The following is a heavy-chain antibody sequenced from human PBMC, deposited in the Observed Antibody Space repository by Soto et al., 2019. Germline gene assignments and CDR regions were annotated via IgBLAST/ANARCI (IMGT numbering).Heavy chain of an antibody. CDR2: ISAYNGNT. J-gene: IGHJ6*03. D-gene: IGHD3-3*01. CDR1: GDTFTSYG. Sequence: ASVKVSCKASGDTFTSYGISWVRQAPGQGLEWMGWISAYNGNTNYAQKLQGRVTMTTDTSTSTAYMELRSLRSDDTAVYYCARDHVPYYDFWSGPYYYYYMDVWGKGTTVTVSS. CDR3: ARDHVPYYDFWSGPYYYYYMDV. V-gene: IGHV1-18*01.